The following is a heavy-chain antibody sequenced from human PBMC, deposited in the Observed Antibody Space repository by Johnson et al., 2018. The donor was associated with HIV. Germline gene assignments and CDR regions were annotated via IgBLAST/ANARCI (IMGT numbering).Heavy chain of an antibody. CDR1: GFTFSRYW. CDR2: ISGDGTDT. CDR3: ARSGPNWAFDF. Sequence: VQLVESGGGLVQPGGSLILSCAASGFTFSRYWMHWVRQAPGKGLGWVSRISGDGTDTYYADSVKGRFTTSRDKARNTLLVQRKSLRAEDTAVYYCARSGPNWAFDFWGQGTMVTVSS. V-gene: IGHV3-74*02. D-gene: IGHD1-1*01. J-gene: IGHJ3*01.